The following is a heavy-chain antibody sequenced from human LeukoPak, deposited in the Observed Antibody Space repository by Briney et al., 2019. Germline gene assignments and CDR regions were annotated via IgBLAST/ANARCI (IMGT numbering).Heavy chain of an antibody. CDR2: IYHSGST. CDR1: SYSISSGYY. CDR3: ARLTDDYITI. J-gene: IGHJ4*02. Sequence: SETLSLTCAVSSYSISSGYYWGWIRPSPGKGLEWIGSIYHSGSTYYNPSLSSRVTISVDTSKNQFSLKVRSVTAADTALYYCARLTDDYITIWGQGTLVTVSS. V-gene: IGHV4-38-2*01. D-gene: IGHD3-3*01.